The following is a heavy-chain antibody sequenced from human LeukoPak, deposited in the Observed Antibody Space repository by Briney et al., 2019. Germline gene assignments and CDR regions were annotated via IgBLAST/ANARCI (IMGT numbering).Heavy chain of an antibody. CDR2: IYPGDSDT. CDR1: GYSFTTYW. J-gene: IGHJ4*02. CDR3: ARPASTVTTGY. V-gene: IGHV5-51*01. D-gene: IGHD4-17*01. Sequence: GESPKISCKGSGYSFTTYWIGWVRQMPGKGLEWMGIIYPGDSDTRCSPSFQGQVTISADKSINTAYLQWSSLKASDTAMYYCARPASTVTTGYWGQGTLVTVSS.